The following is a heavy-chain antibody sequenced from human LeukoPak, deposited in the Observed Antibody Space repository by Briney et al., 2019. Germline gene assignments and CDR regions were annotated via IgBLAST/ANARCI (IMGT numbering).Heavy chain of an antibody. D-gene: IGHD3-9*01. J-gene: IGHJ4*02. CDR1: GGSINNYH. CDR2: SYYTGST. CDR3: ARFEGSVPPYYFDY. V-gene: IGHV4-59*08. Sequence: SDTLSLTCTVSGGSINNYHWDWMRQPPEKGLEGIAYSYYTGSTNYNPSLKSRVTISVDTSKNKFSLKLTSVTAADTAVYYCARFEGSVPPYYFDYWGQGTLVTVSS.